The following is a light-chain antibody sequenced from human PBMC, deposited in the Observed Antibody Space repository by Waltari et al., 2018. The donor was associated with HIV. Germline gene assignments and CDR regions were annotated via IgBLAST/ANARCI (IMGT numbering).Light chain of an antibody. Sequence: DIQLTQSPSFLSASVGDRVTITCRASQNIYSYLALYQQKPGRAPQVMTYATSTLQSGVPSRFSGSGSGTEFALTITNLQPDDFATYYCQQVNGYPLTFGGGTKVEIK. CDR1: QNIYSY. V-gene: IGKV1-9*01. J-gene: IGKJ4*01. CDR3: QQVNGYPLT. CDR2: ATS.